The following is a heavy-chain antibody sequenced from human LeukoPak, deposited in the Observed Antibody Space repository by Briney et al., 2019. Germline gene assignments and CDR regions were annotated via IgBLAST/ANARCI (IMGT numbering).Heavy chain of an antibody. V-gene: IGHV1-2*06. J-gene: IGHJ4*02. D-gene: IGHD5-24*01. Sequence: ASVKVSCKASGYTFTGYYMHWVRQAPGQGLEWMGRINPNSGGTNYAQKFQGRVTMTRDTSISTAYMELSRLRSDDTAVYYCAREFGEMATTPPDYWAQGPLVTVPS. CDR3: AREFGEMATTPPDY. CDR2: INPNSGGT. CDR1: GYTFTGYY.